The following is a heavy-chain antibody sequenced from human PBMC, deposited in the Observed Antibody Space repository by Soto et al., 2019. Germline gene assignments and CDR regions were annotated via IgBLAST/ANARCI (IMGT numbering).Heavy chain of an antibody. V-gene: IGHV3-64D*08. CDR2: ISSNGGST. CDR3: VKEGRRTVTLETSRPG. Sequence: GGSLRLSCSASGFTFSSYAMHWVRQAPGKGLEYVSAISSNGGSTYYADSVKGRFTISRDNSKNTLYLQMSSLRAEDTGVYYCVKEGRRTVTLETSRPGWGQGTLVTVSS. CDR1: GFTFSSYA. D-gene: IGHD1-1*01. J-gene: IGHJ4*02.